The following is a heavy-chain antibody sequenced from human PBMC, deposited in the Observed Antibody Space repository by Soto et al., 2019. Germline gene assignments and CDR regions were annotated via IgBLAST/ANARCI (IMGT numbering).Heavy chain of an antibody. CDR3: ARGFTGSAGRFDP. V-gene: IGHV1-8*01. D-gene: IGHD2-8*02. Sequence: ASVKVSCKASGYSFNSYEISWVRQATGQGLEWMAWISPNRGTTGYAQRFQGRLSVTFNTSLTTVYMELSGLRSDDTAVYYCARGFTGSAGRFDPWGQGTVVTVSS. CDR2: ISPNRGTT. CDR1: GYSFNSYE. J-gene: IGHJ5*02.